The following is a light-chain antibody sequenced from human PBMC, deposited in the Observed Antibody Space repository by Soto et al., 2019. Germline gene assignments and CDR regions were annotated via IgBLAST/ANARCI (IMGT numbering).Light chain of an antibody. J-gene: IGKJ4*01. V-gene: IGKV3-15*01. Sequence: EIVMTQSPATLSVSPGERATLSCRASQSVSVNLAWYQQKPGQGPRLVIYGASSRPTGIPARFSGSGSGTELTLTISSLQSEDFAVYYCQQYNSWRLTLGGGTKVDIK. CDR3: QQYNSWRLT. CDR1: QSVSVN. CDR2: GAS.